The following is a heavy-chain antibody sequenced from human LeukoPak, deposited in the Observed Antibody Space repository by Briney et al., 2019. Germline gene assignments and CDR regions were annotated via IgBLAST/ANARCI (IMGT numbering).Heavy chain of an antibody. Sequence: PGGSLRLSCAASGFTSDDYAMHWVRQAPGKGLEWVSGISWNSVSIGYADSVKGRFTISRDNTKNPLYLQMNNLRPEDTAVYYCAKDRGVAVAGTRGHFDYWGQGALVTVSS. J-gene: IGHJ4*02. D-gene: IGHD6-19*01. CDR2: ISWNSVSI. CDR3: AKDRGVAVAGTRGHFDY. V-gene: IGHV3-9*02. CDR1: GFTSDDYA.